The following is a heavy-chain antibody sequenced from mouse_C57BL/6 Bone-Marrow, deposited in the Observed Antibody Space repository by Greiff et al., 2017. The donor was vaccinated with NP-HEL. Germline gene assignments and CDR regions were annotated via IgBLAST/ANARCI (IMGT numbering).Heavy chain of an antibody. Sequence: VKLQESDAELVKPGASVKISCKVSGYTFTDHTIHWMKQRPEQGLEWIGYIYPRDGSTKYNEKFKGKATLTADKSSSTAYMQLNSLTSEDSAVYFCARSGDYDGIDYAMDYWGQGTSVTVSS. CDR1: GYTFTDHT. CDR2: IYPRDGST. J-gene: IGHJ4*01. CDR3: ARSGDYDGIDYAMDY. V-gene: IGHV1-78*01. D-gene: IGHD2-4*01.